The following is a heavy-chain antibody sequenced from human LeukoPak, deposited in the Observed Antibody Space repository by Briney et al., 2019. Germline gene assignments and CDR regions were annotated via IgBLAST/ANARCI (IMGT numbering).Heavy chain of an antibody. J-gene: IGHJ4*02. CDR3: ARLKPMGGSSWYFDY. V-gene: IGHV5-10-1*01. D-gene: IGHD6-13*01. CDR1: GYTFITYY. CDR2: IDPGDSYA. Sequence: NRGASLKISCKGSGYTFITYYITWVRQMPGKGLEWMGRIDPGDSYANYSPSFQGHVNISADKSLSTAYLQWSSLKASDTAIYYCARLKPMGGSSWYFDYWGQGTLVTVSS.